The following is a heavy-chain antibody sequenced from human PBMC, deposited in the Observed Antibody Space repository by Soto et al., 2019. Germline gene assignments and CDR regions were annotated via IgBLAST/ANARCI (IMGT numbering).Heavy chain of an antibody. Sequence: PSETLSLTCAVYGGSFSGYYWSWIRQPPGKGLEWIEEINHSGSTNYNPSLKSRVTISVGTSKNQFSLKLSSVTAADTAVYYCARSGTDILTDYYMDVWGKGTTVTVSS. D-gene: IGHD3-9*01. CDR2: INHSGST. CDR3: ARSGTDILTDYYMDV. J-gene: IGHJ6*03. V-gene: IGHV4-34*01. CDR1: GGSFSGYY.